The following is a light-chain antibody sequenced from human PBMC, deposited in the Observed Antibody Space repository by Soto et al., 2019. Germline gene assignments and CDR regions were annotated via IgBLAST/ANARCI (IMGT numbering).Light chain of an antibody. CDR2: AAS. J-gene: IGKJ1*01. V-gene: IGKV1-17*01. CDR1: QGIGND. CDR3: LQHNAYPWT. Sequence: DIQMTQPPSSLSASVGDRVTITCRASQGIGNDLGWYQQKPGKAPKRLIYAASSLQSGVPSRFSGSASGTEFTLTINSLQPEDFASYYCLQHNAYPWTFGQGTKVDIK.